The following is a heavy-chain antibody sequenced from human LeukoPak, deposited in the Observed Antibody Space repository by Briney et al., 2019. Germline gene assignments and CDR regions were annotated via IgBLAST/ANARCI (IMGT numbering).Heavy chain of an antibody. CDR3: ARVQAYYGSGSYFY. Sequence: PGGSLRLSCAASGFTFSSYEMNWVRQAPGKGLEWVSSISSSSSHIYYADSVKGRFTISRDNAKNSLYLQMNSLRAEDTAVYYCARVQAYYGSGSYFYWGQGTLVTVSS. J-gene: IGHJ4*02. CDR2: ISSSSSHI. CDR1: GFTFSSYE. D-gene: IGHD3-10*01. V-gene: IGHV3-21*01.